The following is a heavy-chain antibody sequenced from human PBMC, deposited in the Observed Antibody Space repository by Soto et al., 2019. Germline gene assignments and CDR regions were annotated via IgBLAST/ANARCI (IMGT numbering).Heavy chain of an antibody. CDR2: IIPIFGTT. CDR3: ASGRYTYGFDD. V-gene: IGHV1-69*13. CDR1: GFTFSSYG. J-gene: IGHJ4*02. Sequence: SVKVSGKASGFTFSSYGISWVRQAPGQGLEWMGWIIPIFGTTNYAQKLQSRVTITADESTSTAYMELSSLRSEDTAVYYCASGRYTYGFDDWGQGTLVTVSS. D-gene: IGHD5-18*01.